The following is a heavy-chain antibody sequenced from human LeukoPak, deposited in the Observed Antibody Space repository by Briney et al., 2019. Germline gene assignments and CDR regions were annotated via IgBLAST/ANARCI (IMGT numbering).Heavy chain of an antibody. D-gene: IGHD6-19*01. CDR2: IIPIFGTA. V-gene: IGHV1-69*05. CDR1: GGTFSSYA. CDR3: ARDSSGWLNWFDP. J-gene: IGHJ5*02. Sequence: ASVKVSCKASGGTFSSYAISWVRQAPGQGLEWMGGIIPIFGTANYAQKFQGRVTITTDESTSTAYMELSSLRSEDTAVYYCARDSSGWLNWFDPWGQGTLVTVSS.